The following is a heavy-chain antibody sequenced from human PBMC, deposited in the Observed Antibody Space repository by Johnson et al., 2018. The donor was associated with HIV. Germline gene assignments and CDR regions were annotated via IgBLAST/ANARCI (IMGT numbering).Heavy chain of an antibody. D-gene: IGHD2-8*01. CDR1: GFTFSRYP. J-gene: IGHJ3*02. CDR3: ASRYYDAFDI. Sequence: VQLVESGGGVVQPGRSLRLSCAASGFTFSRYPMHWIRQAPGEGLEWVALISDDGSSRYYADSVKGRFTISRDNSKNTLYLQMNSLRAEDTAVYYCASRYYDAFDIWGQGTMVTVSS. CDR2: ISDDGSSR. V-gene: IGHV3-30-3*01.